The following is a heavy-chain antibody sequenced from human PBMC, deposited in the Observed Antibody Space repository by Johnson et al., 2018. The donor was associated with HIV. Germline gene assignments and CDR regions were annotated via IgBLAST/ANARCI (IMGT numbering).Heavy chain of an antibody. CDR3: AKVRSSSSYGAFDI. CDR2: MSFDGSKK. Sequence: QVQLVESGGGVVQPGGSLRLSCAASGFTFTNYGMHWVRQAPGKGLEWVAFMSFDGSKKYYADSVKGRFTISRDSAISMIYMQLNSLGADDTAIYFCAKVRSSSSYGAFDIWGQGTMVTVSS. V-gene: IGHV3-30*19. D-gene: IGHD6-6*01. CDR1: GFTFTNYG. J-gene: IGHJ3*02.